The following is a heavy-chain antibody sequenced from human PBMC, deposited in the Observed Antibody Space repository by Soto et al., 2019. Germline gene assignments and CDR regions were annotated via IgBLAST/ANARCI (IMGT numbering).Heavy chain of an antibody. D-gene: IGHD6-6*01. V-gene: IGHV3-30*18. CDR1: GFTFSSYG. CDR2: ISYDGSNK. J-gene: IGHJ6*02. Sequence: GGSLRLSCAASGFTFSSYGMHWVRQAPGKGLEWVAVISYDGSNKYYADSVKGRFTISRDNSKNTLYLQMNSLRAEDTAVYYCAXGSIAARRDYYYYGMDVWGQGTTVTVSS. CDR3: AXGSIAARRDYYYYGMDV.